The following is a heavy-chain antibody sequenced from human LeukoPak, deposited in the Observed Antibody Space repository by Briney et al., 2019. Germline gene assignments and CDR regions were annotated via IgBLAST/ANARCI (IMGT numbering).Heavy chain of an antibody. CDR3: ARNPSYSSSLY. CDR1: GFTVNSNY. J-gene: IGHJ4*02. D-gene: IGHD6-19*01. Sequence: GGSLRLSCAASGFTVNSNYMTWVRQAPGKGLEWVSVIYSVGSTFYADSVRGRFTISRDNSKNTLYLQMNSLRAEDTAIYYCARNPSYSSSLYSGQGTLVTVSS. V-gene: IGHV3-66*02. CDR2: IYSVGST.